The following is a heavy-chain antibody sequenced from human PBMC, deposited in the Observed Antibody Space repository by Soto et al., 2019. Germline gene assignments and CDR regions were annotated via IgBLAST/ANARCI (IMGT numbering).Heavy chain of an antibody. CDR3: TRLPWGGLDAFDI. Sequence: EVQLVESGGGLVQPGGSLKLSCAASGFTFSGSAMHWVRQASGKGLEWVGRIRSKANSYATAYAASVKGRFTISRDDSKNTAYLQMNSLKTEDTAVYYCTRLPWGGLDAFDIWGQGTMVTVSS. D-gene: IGHD3-16*01. CDR1: GFTFSGSA. CDR2: IRSKANSYAT. V-gene: IGHV3-73*02. J-gene: IGHJ3*02.